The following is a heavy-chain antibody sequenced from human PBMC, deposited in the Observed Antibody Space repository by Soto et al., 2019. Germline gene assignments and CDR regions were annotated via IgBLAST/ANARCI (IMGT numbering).Heavy chain of an antibody. Sequence: QVQLVQSGAEVKKPGASVKVSCRASGYTFTGYYMHWVRQAPGQGLEWMGWINPNSGGTNYAQNFPGWVTMTRDTSISTAYMELSRLRSDDTAVYYCARTHCSSTRCYVGSWDYWGQGTLVTVSS. CDR2: INPNSGGT. D-gene: IGHD2-2*01. CDR3: ARTHCSSTRCYVGSWDY. J-gene: IGHJ4*02. V-gene: IGHV1-2*04. CDR1: GYTFTGYY.